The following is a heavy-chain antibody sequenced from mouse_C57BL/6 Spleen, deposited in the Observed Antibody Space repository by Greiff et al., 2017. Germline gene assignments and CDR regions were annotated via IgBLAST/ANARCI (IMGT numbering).Heavy chain of an antibody. V-gene: IGHV3-1*01. D-gene: IGHD1-1*01. CDR3: ARAPFYYGSSHWYFDV. CDR2: ISYSGST. J-gene: IGHJ1*03. CDR1: GYSITSGYD. Sequence: EVKVEESGPGMVKPSQSLSLTCTVTGYSITSGYDWHWIRHFPGNKLEWMGYISYSGSTNYNPSLKSRISITHDTSKNHFFLKLNSVTTEDTATYYCARAPFYYGSSHWYFDVWGTGTTVTVSS.